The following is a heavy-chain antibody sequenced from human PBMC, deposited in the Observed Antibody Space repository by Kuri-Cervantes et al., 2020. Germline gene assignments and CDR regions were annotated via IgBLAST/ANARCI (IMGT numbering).Heavy chain of an antibody. J-gene: IGHJ6*03. V-gene: IGHV1-18*04. D-gene: IGHD3-3*01. CDR2: ISAYNGDT. CDR1: GYTFTYRY. Sequence: ASVKVSCKASGYTFTYRYLRWVRQAPGQALEWMGWISAYNGDTNYAQKVQGRLTMTTDTSTSTAYMELRSLRSDDTAVYYCARDTRYCDLWSGYSAMDVWGKGTTVTVSS. CDR3: ARDTRYCDLWSGYSAMDV.